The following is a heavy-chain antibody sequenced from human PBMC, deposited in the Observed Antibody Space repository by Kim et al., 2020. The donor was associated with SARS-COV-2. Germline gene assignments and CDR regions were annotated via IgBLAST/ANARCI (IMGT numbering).Heavy chain of an antibody. CDR3: TTPPLRYFDWPQALLPGY. J-gene: IGHJ4*02. D-gene: IGHD3-9*01. Sequence: GGSLRLSCAASGFTFSNAWMSWVRQAPGKGLEWVGRIKSKTDGGTTDYAAPVKGRFTISRDDSKNTLYLQMNSLKTEDTAVYYCTTPPLRYFDWPQALLPGYWGQGTLVTVSS. V-gene: IGHV3-15*01. CDR2: IKSKTDGGTT. CDR1: GFTFSNAW.